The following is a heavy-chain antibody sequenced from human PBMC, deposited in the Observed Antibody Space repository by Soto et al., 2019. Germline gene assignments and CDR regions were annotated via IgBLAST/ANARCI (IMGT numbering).Heavy chain of an antibody. V-gene: IGHV3-11*01. Sequence: GGSLRLSCAASGFTFSDYYMSWIRQAPGKGLDWVSSITSNGDMKYYADSVKGRFTISRDNAKQSLHLQMNSLRAEDTAVYYCARVAYWGPGTQVTVSS. J-gene: IGHJ4*02. CDR1: GFTFSDYY. CDR3: ARVAY. CDR2: ITSNGDMK.